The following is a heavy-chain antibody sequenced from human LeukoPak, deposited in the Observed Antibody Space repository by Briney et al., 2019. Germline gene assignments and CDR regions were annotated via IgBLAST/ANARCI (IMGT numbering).Heavy chain of an antibody. CDR1: GFTFSSYA. J-gene: IGHJ4*02. Sequence: GGSLRLSCAASGFTFSSYAMHWVRQAPGKGLEWVAVISYDGINKYYADSVKGRFTISRDNSKNTLYLQMNSLRAEDTAVYYCANLRATYYFDYWGQGTLVTVSS. CDR2: ISYDGINK. D-gene: IGHD5-12*01. V-gene: IGHV3-30*04. CDR3: ANLRATYYFDY.